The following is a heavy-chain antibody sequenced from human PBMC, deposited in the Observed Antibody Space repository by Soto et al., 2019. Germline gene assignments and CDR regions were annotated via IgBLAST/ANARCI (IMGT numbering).Heavy chain of an antibody. CDR3: ARIVVVPDY. CDR1: GASISSSSYF. Sequence: QLQLQESGPGLVKPSETLSLTCTVSGASISSSSYFWGWIRQPPGKGLEWLGTIYYGGSTYCNPSLQSRVTISVDTSKNQLSLKLSSVTAADTAVYYCARIVVVPDYWGQGTLVTVSS. J-gene: IGHJ4*02. V-gene: IGHV4-39*01. CDR2: IYYGGST. D-gene: IGHD2-2*01.